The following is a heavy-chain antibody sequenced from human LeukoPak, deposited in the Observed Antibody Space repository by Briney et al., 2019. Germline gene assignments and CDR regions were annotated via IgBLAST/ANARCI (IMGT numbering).Heavy chain of an antibody. CDR1: GGSISSYY. Sequence: SETLSLTCTVSGGSISSYYWNWIRQPPGKGLEWIGYLYYTGSTNYNPSLKSRVTISVDTSTNQFSLNLNSVTAADTAVYYCTRASRGYSYGFAEYWGQGTLVTVSS. V-gene: IGHV4-59*01. J-gene: IGHJ4*02. CDR2: LYYTGST. D-gene: IGHD5-18*01. CDR3: TRASRGYSYGFAEY.